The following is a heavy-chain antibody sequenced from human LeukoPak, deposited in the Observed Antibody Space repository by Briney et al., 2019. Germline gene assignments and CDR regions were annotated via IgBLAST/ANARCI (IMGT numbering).Heavy chain of an antibody. CDR3: ARGGAATGNFDY. CDR1: GYSNSSGYY. Sequence: SETPSLTCAVSGYSNSSGYYWVWIRQPPGKGVEWIGSIYHSRSTYYNPSLKSRVTISVDTSKNQFSLKLSSVTAADTAVYYCARGGAATGNFDYWGQGTLVTVSS. V-gene: IGHV4-38-2*01. D-gene: IGHD2-15*01. J-gene: IGHJ4*02. CDR2: IYHSRST.